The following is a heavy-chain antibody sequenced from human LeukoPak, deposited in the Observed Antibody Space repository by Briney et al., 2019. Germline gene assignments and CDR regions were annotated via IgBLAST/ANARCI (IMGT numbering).Heavy chain of an antibody. V-gene: IGHV1-2*02. J-gene: IGHJ6*03. D-gene: IGHD3-22*01. CDR1: GYTFTGYY. CDR3: ARAPHYYDSSGYNPYYYYYYMDV. Sequence: ASVKVSCKASGYTFTGYYMHWVRQAPGQGLEWMGWINPNSGGTNYAQKFHGRVTMTRNTSISTAYMELSRLRSDDTAVYYCARAPHYYDSSGYNPYYYYYYMDVWGKGTTVTVSS. CDR2: INPNSGGT.